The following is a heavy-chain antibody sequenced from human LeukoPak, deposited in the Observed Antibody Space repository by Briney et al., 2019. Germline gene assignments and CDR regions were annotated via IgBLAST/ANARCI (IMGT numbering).Heavy chain of an antibody. CDR2: ISAYNGNT. V-gene: IGHV1-18*01. Sequence: ASVKVSCKASGYTFTSYGISWVRQAPGQGLEWMGWISAYNGNTNYARKLQGRVTMTTDTSTSTAYMELRSLRSDDTAVYYCARWLVRDYYYYGMDVWGQGTTVTVSS. CDR3: ARWLVRDYYYYGMDV. J-gene: IGHJ6*02. CDR1: GYTFTSYG. D-gene: IGHD3-10*01.